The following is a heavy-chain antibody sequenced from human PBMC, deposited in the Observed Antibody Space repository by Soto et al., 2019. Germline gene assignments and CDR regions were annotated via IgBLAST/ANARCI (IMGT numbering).Heavy chain of an antibody. CDR3: ARMTSHYYYGMDV. V-gene: IGHV5-51*01. CDR2: IYPGDSGT. D-gene: IGHD4-17*01. Sequence: GESLKISCKGSGYSFTSYWIGWVRQMPGKGLEWMGIIYPGDSGTRYSPSFQGQVTISADKSISTAYLQWSSLKASDTAMYYCARMTSHYYYGMDVWGQGTTVTVSS. CDR1: GYSFTSYW. J-gene: IGHJ6*02.